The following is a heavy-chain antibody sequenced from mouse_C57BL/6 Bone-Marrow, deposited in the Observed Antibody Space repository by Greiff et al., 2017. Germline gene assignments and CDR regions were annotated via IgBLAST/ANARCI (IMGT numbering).Heavy chain of an antibody. D-gene: IGHD1-1*01. Sequence: EVKVVESGGGLVQSGRSLRLSCATSGFPFSDVYMEWVRQAPGKGLEWIAASRNKANDYTTEYSASVKGRFIVSRDPSQSILYLQMNALRAEDTAIYYCARDYYYGSSPSLWYFDVWGTGTTVTVSS. V-gene: IGHV7-1*01. CDR2: SRNKANDYTT. J-gene: IGHJ1*03. CDR1: GFPFSDVY. CDR3: ARDYYYGSSPSLWYFDV.